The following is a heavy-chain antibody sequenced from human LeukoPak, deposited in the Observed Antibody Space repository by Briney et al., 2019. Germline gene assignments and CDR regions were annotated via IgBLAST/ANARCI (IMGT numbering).Heavy chain of an antibody. D-gene: IGHD6-13*01. CDR3: ARVRDNTPRIAAAGTSAFDI. J-gene: IGHJ3*02. V-gene: IGHV1-2*02. CDR2: INPNSGGT. Sequence: GASVKASCKASGYTFTGYYMHWVRQAPGQGLEWMGWINPNSGGTDYAQKFQGRVTMTRDTSISTAYMELSRLRSDDTAVYYCARVRDNTPRIAAAGTSAFDIWGQGTMVTVSS. CDR1: GYTFTGYY.